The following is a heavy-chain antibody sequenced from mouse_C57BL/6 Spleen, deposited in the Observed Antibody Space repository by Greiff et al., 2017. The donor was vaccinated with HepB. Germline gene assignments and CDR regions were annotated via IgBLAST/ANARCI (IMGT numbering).Heavy chain of an antibody. CDR3: ARRGHYYGSSYWYFDV. CDR2: IYPGSGST. D-gene: IGHD1-1*01. CDR1: GYTFTSYW. Sequence: VQLQQPGAELVKPGASVKMSCKASGYTFTSYWITWVKQRPGQGLEWIGDIYPGSGSTNYNEKFKSKATLTVDTSSSTAYMQLSSLTSEDSAVYYCARRGHYYGSSYWYFDVWGTGTTVTVSS. V-gene: IGHV1-55*01. J-gene: IGHJ1*03.